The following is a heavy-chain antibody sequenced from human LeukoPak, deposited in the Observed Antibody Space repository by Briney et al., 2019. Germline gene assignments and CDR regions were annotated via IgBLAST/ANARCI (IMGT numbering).Heavy chain of an antibody. CDR3: TASPLPGVDY. CDR1: GFTFNNFG. J-gene: IGHJ4*02. D-gene: IGHD2-8*02. Sequence: PGGSLRLSCAASGFTFNNFGMHWVRQAPGKGLEWFARIKSKTHGGTTDYAAPVRGRFTISRDDSKNTLYLQMNSLRTEDTAIYYCTASPLPGVDYWGQGALVTVSS. V-gene: IGHV3-15*01. CDR2: IKSKTHGGTT.